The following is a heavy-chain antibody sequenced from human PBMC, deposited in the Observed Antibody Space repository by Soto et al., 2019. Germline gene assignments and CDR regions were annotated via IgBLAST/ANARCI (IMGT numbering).Heavy chain of an antibody. D-gene: IGHD2-8*01. J-gene: IGHJ4*02. CDR3: ANSIVLMVYASPTVDY. V-gene: IGHV3-23*01. CDR1: GFTFSSYA. CDR2: ISGSGGST. Sequence: ELQLLESGGGLVQPGGSLRLSCAASGFTFSSYAMSWVRQAPGKGLERVSAISGSGGSTYYADSVKGRFTISRDNSKNTLYLQMNGLRAEDTAVYYCANSIVLMVYASPTVDYWGQGTLVTVSS.